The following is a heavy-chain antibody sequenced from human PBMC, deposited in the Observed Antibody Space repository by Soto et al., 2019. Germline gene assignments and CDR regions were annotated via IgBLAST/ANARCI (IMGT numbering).Heavy chain of an antibody. CDR3: AAGGGLPRYY. J-gene: IGHJ4*02. CDR1: GGSISSGGYS. V-gene: IGHV4-30-2*01. D-gene: IGHD5-12*01. CDR2: IYHSGST. Sequence: QLQLQESGSGLVKPSQTLSLTCAVSGGSISSGGYSWSWIRQPPGKGLEWIGYIYHSGSTYYNPSVKGRVTISVDRSKTQFSLKLSCVTAADTAVYYCAAGGGLPRYYWGQGTLVTVSS.